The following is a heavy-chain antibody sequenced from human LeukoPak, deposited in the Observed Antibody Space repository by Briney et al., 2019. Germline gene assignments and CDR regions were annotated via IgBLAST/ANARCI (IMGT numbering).Heavy chain of an antibody. V-gene: IGHV4-4*08. D-gene: IGHD3-10*01. J-gene: IGHJ4*02. CDR1: GDAISTYY. Sequence: PSETLSLTCTVSGDAISTYYWNWIRQTPGKGLEWIGHISIGRTDYNPSLKSRVIISVDTSKNQISLRLTSVTAADTAVYYCARDKAHTYGYYFDPWGQGIPVLVSS. CDR3: ARDKAHTYGYYFDP. CDR2: ISIGRT.